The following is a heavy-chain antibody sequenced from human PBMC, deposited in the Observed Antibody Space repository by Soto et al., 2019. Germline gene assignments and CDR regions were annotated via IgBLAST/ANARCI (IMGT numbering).Heavy chain of an antibody. CDR3: AKGDIAVAGGGFDY. CDR2: ISWNSGSI. D-gene: IGHD6-19*01. Sequence: DVQLVESGGGLVQPGRSLRLSCAASGFTFDDYAMHWVRQAPGKGLEWVSGISWNSGSIGYADSVKGRFTISRDNAKNSLYLQMNSLRAEDTALYYCAKGDIAVAGGGFDYWGQGTLVTVSS. J-gene: IGHJ4*02. CDR1: GFTFDDYA. V-gene: IGHV3-9*01.